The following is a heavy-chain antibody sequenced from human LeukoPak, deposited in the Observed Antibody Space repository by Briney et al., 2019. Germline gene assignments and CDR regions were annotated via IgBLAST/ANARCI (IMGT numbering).Heavy chain of an antibody. CDR1: GGSISSNSHY. Sequence: SETLSLTCTVSGGSISSNSHYWAWIRQPPGKGLEWIGSIHYSGSTFYSPSLKSRVTISVDTSKNQFSLILTSMTASDTAVYYCAREEASVGDYWGQGILVTVSS. D-gene: IGHD2-21*01. V-gene: IGHV4-39*01. J-gene: IGHJ4*02. CDR3: AREEASVGDY. CDR2: IHYSGST.